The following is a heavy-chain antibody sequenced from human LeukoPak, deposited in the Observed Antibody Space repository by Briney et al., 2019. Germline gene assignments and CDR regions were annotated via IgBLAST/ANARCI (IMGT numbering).Heavy chain of an antibody. D-gene: IGHD3-22*01. J-gene: IGHJ3*02. CDR1: GYTFTSNY. CDR2: ISPSGGST. Sequence: ASVKVSCKAFGYTFTSNYMHWVRQAPGQGPEWMGVISPSGGSTTYAQKFQGRVTLTRDMSTSTVYMELSSLRSEDTAVYYCAREYYYDSSGYRLDAFDIWGQGTMVTVSS. V-gene: IGHV1-46*01. CDR3: AREYYYDSSGYRLDAFDI.